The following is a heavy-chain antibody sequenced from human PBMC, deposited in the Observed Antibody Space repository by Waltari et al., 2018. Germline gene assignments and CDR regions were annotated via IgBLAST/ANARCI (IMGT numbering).Heavy chain of an antibody. Sequence: QLVQSGTEVKKPGESLKISCKTSGYSFNNYWIGWVRQMPGKGLEWMGTGRPDNPDTRSSPSFRGKVTISADKSISIAYLQWSSLKASDTAIYYCARHTEDDNGDDWGQGTLVTVSS. CDR1: GYSFNNYW. CDR3: ARHTEDDNGDD. V-gene: IGHV5-51*01. J-gene: IGHJ4*02. D-gene: IGHD1-1*01. CDR2: GRPDNPDT.